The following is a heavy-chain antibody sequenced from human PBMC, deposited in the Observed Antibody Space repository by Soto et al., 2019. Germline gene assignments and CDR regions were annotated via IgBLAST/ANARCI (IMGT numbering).Heavy chain of an antibody. CDR3: AVAATWLYFED. Sequence: EVHLVESGGGLVQPGGSLRLSCAASGFTASSNYMSWVRQAPGKGLEWVSVIYSDGSTYYADSVKGRFTISRDNFKNTLYVQMNSLRAEDTAVYYCAVAATWLYFEDWGQGTLVTVSS. D-gene: IGHD2-15*01. CDR1: GFTASSNY. CDR2: IYSDGST. V-gene: IGHV3-66*01. J-gene: IGHJ1*01.